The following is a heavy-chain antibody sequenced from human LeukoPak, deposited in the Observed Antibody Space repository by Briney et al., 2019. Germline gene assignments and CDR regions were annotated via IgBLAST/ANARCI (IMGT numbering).Heavy chain of an antibody. Sequence: SVKVSCKASGGTFSSYAISWVRQAPEQGLEWMGRIIPILGIANYAQKFQGRVTITADKSTSTAYMELSSLRSEDTAVYYCASAVITNWGFDPWGQGTLVTVSS. J-gene: IGHJ5*02. D-gene: IGHD4-17*01. CDR2: IIPILGIA. CDR1: GGTFSSYA. V-gene: IGHV1-69*04. CDR3: ASAVITNWGFDP.